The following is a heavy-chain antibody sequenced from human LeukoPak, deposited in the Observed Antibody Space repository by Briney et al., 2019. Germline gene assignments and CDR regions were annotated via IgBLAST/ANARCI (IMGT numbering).Heavy chain of an antibody. D-gene: IGHD3-9*01. J-gene: IGHJ4*02. CDR3: TTGPYYDILTGYSEFDY. Sequence: GSLRLSCAASGFTFSSYEMNWVRQAPGKGLEWVGRIKSKTDGGTTDYAAPVKGRFTISRDDSKNTLYLQMNSLKTEDTAVYYCTTGPYYDILTGYSEFDYWGQGTLVTVSS. CDR1: GFTFSSYE. CDR2: IKSKTDGGTT. V-gene: IGHV3-15*01.